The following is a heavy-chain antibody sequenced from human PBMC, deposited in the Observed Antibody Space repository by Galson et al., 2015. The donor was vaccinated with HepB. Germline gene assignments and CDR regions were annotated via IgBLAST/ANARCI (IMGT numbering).Heavy chain of an antibody. Sequence: SVKVSCKASGGTVSSYAISWVRQAPGQGLEWMGGIIPILGIANYAQKFQGRVSITAGRTTNTAYMELSSLRSEDTAIYYCARGRIVGMIAATHSFEYWGQGTLVTVSS. D-gene: IGHD2-15*01. CDR2: IIPILGIA. V-gene: IGHV1-69*10. J-gene: IGHJ4*02. CDR1: GGTVSSYA. CDR3: ARGRIVGMIAATHSFEY.